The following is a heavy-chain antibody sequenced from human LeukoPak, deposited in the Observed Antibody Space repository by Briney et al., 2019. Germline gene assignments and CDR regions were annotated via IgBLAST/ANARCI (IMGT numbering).Heavy chain of an antibody. V-gene: IGHV3-15*01. CDR1: GFSFTNTW. Sequence: KSGGSLRLSCAASGFSFTNTWMSWVRQAPGRGLEWVGRIKSNPDGGATVYSAPVKGRFTISRDDSKNTLYLQLDSLKAEDTAVYYCATDAFHLFGEFAHWGQGTLVTVSS. J-gene: IGHJ4*02. CDR2: IKSNPDGGAT. CDR3: ATDAFHLFGEFAH. D-gene: IGHD3-10*01.